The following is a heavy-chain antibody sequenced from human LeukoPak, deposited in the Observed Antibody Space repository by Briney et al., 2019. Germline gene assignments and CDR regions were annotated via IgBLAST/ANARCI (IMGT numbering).Heavy chain of an antibody. CDR2: ISGSGGST. Sequence: GGSLRLSCAASGFTFSSHAMTWVRQAPGKGLEWVSVISGSGGSTYYADSVKGRFTISRDNSENTLYLQMNSLRPEDTAVYYCARDLIDDAFDIWGQGTMVTVSS. J-gene: IGHJ3*02. D-gene: IGHD1-1*01. V-gene: IGHV3-23*01. CDR1: GFTFSSHA. CDR3: ARDLIDDAFDI.